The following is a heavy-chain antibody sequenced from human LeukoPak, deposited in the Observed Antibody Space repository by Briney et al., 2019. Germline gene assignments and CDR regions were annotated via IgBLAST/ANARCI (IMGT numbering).Heavy chain of an antibody. J-gene: IGHJ4*02. Sequence: SETLSLTCTVTGGSISSYYWSWIRQPPGKGLEWIAYISDIGSINYNPSLKSRVTISLDTSKNQFSLKLSSVTAADTAVYYCAGHHPRNTVDFWGQGTLVTVSS. CDR2: ISDIGSI. CDR1: GGSISSYY. V-gene: IGHV4-59*08. CDR3: AGHHPRNTVDF. D-gene: IGHD2/OR15-2a*01.